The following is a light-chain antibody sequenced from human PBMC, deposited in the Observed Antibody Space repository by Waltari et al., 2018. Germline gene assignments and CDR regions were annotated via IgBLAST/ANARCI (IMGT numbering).Light chain of an antibody. CDR3: QQRSIWPLT. J-gene: IGKJ4*01. Sequence: EVVLTQSPATPSLSPGERATLSCRASQSVATYLAWYQQKPGQAPRLLISDASNRASGIPGRFRGGGSGTDFTLTISNLEPEDFAVYYCQQRSIWPLTFGGGTKVEIK. V-gene: IGKV3-11*01. CDR2: DAS. CDR1: QSVATY.